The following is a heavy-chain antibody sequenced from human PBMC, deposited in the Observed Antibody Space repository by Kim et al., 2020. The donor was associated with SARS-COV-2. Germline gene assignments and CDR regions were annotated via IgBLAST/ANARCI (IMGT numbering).Heavy chain of an antibody. V-gene: IGHV3-66*01. CDR1: GLTVSNNY. Sequence: GGSLRLSCAASGLTVSNNYMSWVRQAPGKGLEWVSLIYNNGVSTTYADSVKGRFTISRDNSKNTLYLQMNSLRVEDTALYYCARERDYGSGAYYNDYWGQGTLVTVSS. CDR3: ARERDYGSGAYYNDY. D-gene: IGHD3-10*01. CDR2: IYNNGVST. J-gene: IGHJ4*02.